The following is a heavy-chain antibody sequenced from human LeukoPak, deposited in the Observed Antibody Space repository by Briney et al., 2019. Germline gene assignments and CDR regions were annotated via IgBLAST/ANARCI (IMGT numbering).Heavy chain of an antibody. CDR1: GYTFTSYY. D-gene: IGHD6-19*01. CDR2: INPSGGGT. Sequence: ASVKVSCKASGYTFTSYYMHWVRQAPGQGLEWMGIINPSGGGTSYAQKFQGRVTMTRDTSTSTVYMELSSLRSEDTAVYYCARDPVPLADPQRVSVASTSTFDYWGQGTLVTVSS. CDR3: ARDPVPLADPQRVSVASTSTFDY. V-gene: IGHV1-46*01. J-gene: IGHJ4*02.